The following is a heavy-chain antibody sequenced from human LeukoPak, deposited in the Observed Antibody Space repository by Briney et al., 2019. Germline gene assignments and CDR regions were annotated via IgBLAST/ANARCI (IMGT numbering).Heavy chain of an antibody. CDR1: GGTFSSYA. CDR2: IIPIFGTA. J-gene: IGHJ3*02. CDR3: ARRGYSYGYGAFDI. Sequence: GASVKVSCKASGGTFSSYAISWVRQAPGQGPEWMGGIIPIFGTANYAQKFQGRVTITADESTSTAYMELSSLRSEDTAVYYCARRGYSYGYGAFDIWGQGTMVTVSS. V-gene: IGHV1-69*13. D-gene: IGHD5-18*01.